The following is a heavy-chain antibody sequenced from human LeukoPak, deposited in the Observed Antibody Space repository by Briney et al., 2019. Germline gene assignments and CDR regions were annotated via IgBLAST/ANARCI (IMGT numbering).Heavy chain of an antibody. V-gene: IGHV4-59*08. CDR1: GGSISSYY. J-gene: IGHJ4*02. D-gene: IGHD6-6*01. Sequence: SETLSLTCTVSGGSISSYYWSWIRQPPGKGLEWIGYIYYSGSTNYNPSLKSRVTISVDTSKNQFSLKLSSVTAADTAVYYCARHVGYSSSPPFDYWGQGTRVTVSS. CDR3: ARHVGYSSSPPFDY. CDR2: IYYSGST.